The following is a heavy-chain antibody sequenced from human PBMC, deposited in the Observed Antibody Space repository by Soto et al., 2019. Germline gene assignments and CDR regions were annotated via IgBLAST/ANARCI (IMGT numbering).Heavy chain of an antibody. Sequence: HVTLKESGPVLVKPTETLTLTCTVSGFSLSNGKVGVSWIRQPPGKALEWLAHIFSNDEKSYRTSLKSRLTISEDTSTRQVVLTMTYVDPVDTATYYCARILFGRSVAGGYFYMDVWGKGTTVTVSS. CDR1: GFSLSNGKVG. D-gene: IGHD6-19*01. V-gene: IGHV2-26*01. J-gene: IGHJ6*03. CDR3: ARILFGRSVAGGYFYMDV. CDR2: IFSNDEK.